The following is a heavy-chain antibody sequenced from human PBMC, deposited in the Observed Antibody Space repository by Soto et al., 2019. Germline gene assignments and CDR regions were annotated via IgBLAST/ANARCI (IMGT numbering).Heavy chain of an antibody. D-gene: IGHD2-2*01. Sequence: GGSLTLSCSASYFRVTNAWMSWVRQAPGKGLEWVGRIKSKSDGGTTDYAAPVKGRFTISRDDSKNTLYLQMNSLKTEDTAVYYCTTYLYCSSTSCYPENWFDPWGQGTLVTVSS. CDR2: IKSKSDGGTT. CDR3: TTYLYCSSTSCYPENWFDP. V-gene: IGHV3-15*01. J-gene: IGHJ5*02. CDR1: YFRVTNAW.